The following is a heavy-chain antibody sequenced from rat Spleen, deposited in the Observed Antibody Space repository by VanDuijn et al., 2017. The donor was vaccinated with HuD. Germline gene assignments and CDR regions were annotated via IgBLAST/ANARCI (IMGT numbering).Heavy chain of an antibody. CDR2: ISYDGSST. CDR3: ARQKSWYSSYIYDNWFAY. Sequence: EVQLVESDGGLVQPGRSLKLSCAASGFTFSDYYMAWVRQAPTKGLEWVATISYDGSSTYYRDSVKGRFTISSDNAKSNLYLQMDSLRSEDTATYYCARQKSWYSSYIYDNWFAYWGQGTLVTVSS. D-gene: IGHD1-2*01. V-gene: IGHV5-29*01. J-gene: IGHJ3*01. CDR1: GFTFSDYY.